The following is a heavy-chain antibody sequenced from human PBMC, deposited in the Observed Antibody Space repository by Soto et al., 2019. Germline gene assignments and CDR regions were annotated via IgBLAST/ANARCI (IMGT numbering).Heavy chain of an antibody. J-gene: IGHJ1*01. CDR1: GFTFSTSA. V-gene: IGHV3-23*01. CDR3: TKARGDPIFGVVNYEH. Sequence: EVPLLESGEGLINPGVSLRLSCAASGFTFSTSAMSWVRQAPGKGLEWVSIISDSADNTSSSDSVTGRFTISRDNYKKAVYAQLNSVRAEDMALYYRTKARGDPIFGVVNYEHRGQGSRVQVSS. CDR2: ISDSADNT. D-gene: IGHD3-3*01.